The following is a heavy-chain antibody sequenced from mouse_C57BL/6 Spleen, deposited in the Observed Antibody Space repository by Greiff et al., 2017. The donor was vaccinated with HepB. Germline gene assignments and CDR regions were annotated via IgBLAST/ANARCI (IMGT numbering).Heavy chain of an antibody. V-gene: IGHV3-6*01. CDR1: GYSITSGYY. Sequence: EVQLQESGPGLVKPSQSLSLTCSVTGYSITSGYYWNWIRQFPGNKLEWMGYISYDGSNNYNPSLKNRISITRDTSKNQFFLKLNSVTTEDTATYYCARGDDYDFYAMDYWGQGTSVTVSS. D-gene: IGHD2-4*01. CDR2: ISYDGSN. CDR3: ARGDDYDFYAMDY. J-gene: IGHJ4*01.